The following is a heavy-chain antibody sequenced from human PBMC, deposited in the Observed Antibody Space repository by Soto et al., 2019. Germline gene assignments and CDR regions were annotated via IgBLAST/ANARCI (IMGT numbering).Heavy chain of an antibody. CDR3: AGSLRFLEWLFQNWFDP. CDR1: GGSISSSSYY. J-gene: IGHJ5*02. Sequence: SETLSLTCTVSGGSISSSSYYWGWIRQPPGKGLEWIGSIYYSGSTYYNPSLKSRVTISVDTSKNPFSLKLSSVTAADTAVYYCAGSLRFLEWLFQNWFDPWGQGTLVTVSS. V-gene: IGHV4-39*01. D-gene: IGHD3-3*01. CDR2: IYYSGST.